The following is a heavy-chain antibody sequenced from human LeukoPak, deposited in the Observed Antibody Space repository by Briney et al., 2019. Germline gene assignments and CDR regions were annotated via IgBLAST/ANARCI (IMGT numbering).Heavy chain of an antibody. CDR1: GFTFSSYS. CDR3: ARNADYVVIDP. D-gene: IGHD3-22*01. V-gene: IGHV3-21*01. Sequence: GGSLRLSCAASGFTFSSYSMNWVRQAPGKGLEWVSSISSSSSYIYYADSVKGRFTISRDNAKNSLYLQMNSLRAEDAAVYYCARNADYVVIDPWGQGTLVTVSS. J-gene: IGHJ5*02. CDR2: ISSSSSYI.